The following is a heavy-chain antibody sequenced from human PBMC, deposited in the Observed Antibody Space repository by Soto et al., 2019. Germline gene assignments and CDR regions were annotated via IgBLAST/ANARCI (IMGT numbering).Heavy chain of an antibody. Sequence: GGSLRLSCAASGFTFSSYGMLWVRQAPGKGLEWVALIWFDGSDKYYTESVKGRFTISRDNSKSTLYLQMNSLRAEDTAVYYCARLYCSASSCHSVGAFDIRGQGTMVTVSS. D-gene: IGHD2-2*01. J-gene: IGHJ3*02. V-gene: IGHV3-33*01. CDR2: IWFDGSDK. CDR3: ARLYCSASSCHSVGAFDI. CDR1: GFTFSSYG.